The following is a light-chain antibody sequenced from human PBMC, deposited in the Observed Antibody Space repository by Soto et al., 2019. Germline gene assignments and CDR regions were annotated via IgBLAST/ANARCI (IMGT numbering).Light chain of an antibody. J-gene: IGKJ2*01. Sequence: EIVMTQSPATLSVSPGESATLSCRASLPVSSNLAWYRQIPGQAPTLLIYRVSTRATDIPARFSGSGSGTEFTLTIRSLQSEDFAVYYCQQYNNWPYTFGPGTKLEIK. CDR1: LPVSSN. CDR3: QQYNNWPYT. V-gene: IGKV3-15*01. CDR2: RVS.